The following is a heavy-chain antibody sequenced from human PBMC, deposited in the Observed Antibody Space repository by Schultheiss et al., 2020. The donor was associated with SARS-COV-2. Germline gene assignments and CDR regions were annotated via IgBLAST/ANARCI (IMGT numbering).Heavy chain of an antibody. D-gene: IGHD3-22*01. CDR2: ISGSGGST. CDR1: GFTFSSYA. Sequence: GGSLRLSCAASGFTFSSYAMSWVRQAPGKGLEWVSAISGSGGSTYYADSVKGRFTISRDNSKNSLYLQMNSLRAEDTAVYYCARHGGDYYDSSGYLRAPFDYWGQGTLVTVSS. CDR3: ARHGGDYYDSSGYLRAPFDY. J-gene: IGHJ4*02. V-gene: IGHV3-23*01.